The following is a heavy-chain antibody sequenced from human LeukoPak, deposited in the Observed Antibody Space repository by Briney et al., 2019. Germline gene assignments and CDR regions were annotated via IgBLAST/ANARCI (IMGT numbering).Heavy chain of an antibody. V-gene: IGHV4-30-2*01. CDR2: IYHSGST. Sequence: SETLSLTCTVSGGSISSAGYYWSWIRQPAGKGLEWIGYIYHSGSTYYNPSLNSRVTISLDTSQNQFSLRLTSVTASDTAVYYCARIFGYYQEAMDVWGPGITVTVSS. J-gene: IGHJ6*02. D-gene: IGHD3-3*01. CDR3: ARIFGYYQEAMDV. CDR1: GGSISSAGYY.